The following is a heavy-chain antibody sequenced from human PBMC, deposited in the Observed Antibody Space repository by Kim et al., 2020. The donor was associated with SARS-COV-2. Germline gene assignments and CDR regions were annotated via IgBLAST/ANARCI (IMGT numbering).Heavy chain of an antibody. D-gene: IGHD6-13*01. CDR2: ISYDGSNK. Sequence: GGSLRLSCAASGFTFSSYAMHWVRQAPGKGLEWVAVISYDGSNKYYADSVKGRFTISRDNSKNTLYLQMNSLRAEDTAVYYCARGGSAVWAAAGKTEYFQPWGQGTLVTVSS. CDR1: GFTFSSYA. J-gene: IGHJ1*01. CDR3: ARGGSAVWAAAGKTEYFQP. V-gene: IGHV3-30*04.